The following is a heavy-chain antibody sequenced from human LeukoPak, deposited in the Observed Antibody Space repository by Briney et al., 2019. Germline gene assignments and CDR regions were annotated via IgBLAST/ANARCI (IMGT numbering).Heavy chain of an antibody. CDR3: ARAGGYSYGDFDY. CDR1: GGSISSGGYS. Sequence: SQTLSLTCAVSGGSISSGGYSWSWIRQPPGKGLEWIGYIYHSGSTYYNPSLKSRVTISVDTSKNQFSLKLNSVTAADTAVYYCARAGGYSYGDFDYWGQGTLVTVSS. D-gene: IGHD3-22*01. V-gene: IGHV4-30-2*01. CDR2: IYHSGST. J-gene: IGHJ4*02.